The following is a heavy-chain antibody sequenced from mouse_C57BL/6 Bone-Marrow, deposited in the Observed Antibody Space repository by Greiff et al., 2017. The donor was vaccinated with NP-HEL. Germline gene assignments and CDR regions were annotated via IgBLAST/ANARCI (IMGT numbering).Heavy chain of an antibody. CDR1: GFTFTDYY. V-gene: IGHV7-3*01. J-gene: IGHJ3*01. D-gene: IGHD2-1*01. Sequence: EVKLMESGGGLVQPGGSLSLSCAASGFTFTDYYMSWVRQPPGKALEWLGFIRNKANGYKTEYSASVTGRFTISRDNSQSILYLQKNALRAEDSATYYCARYNYGNYPACFAYWGQGTLVTVSA. CDR2: IRNKANGYKT. CDR3: ARYNYGNYPACFAY.